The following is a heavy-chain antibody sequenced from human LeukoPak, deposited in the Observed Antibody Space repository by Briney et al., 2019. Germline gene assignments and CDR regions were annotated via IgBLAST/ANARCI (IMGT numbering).Heavy chain of an antibody. CDR3: ARGRGGRYYYYMDV. Sequence: ASVKVSCKASGGTFSSYAISWVRQAPGQGLEWMGRIIPILGIANYAQKFQGRVTITADKSTSTAYMELSSLRSEDTAVYYCARGRGGRYYYYMDVWGKGTTVTVSS. CDR1: GGTFSSYA. V-gene: IGHV1-69*04. J-gene: IGHJ6*03. D-gene: IGHD3-10*01. CDR2: IIPILGIA.